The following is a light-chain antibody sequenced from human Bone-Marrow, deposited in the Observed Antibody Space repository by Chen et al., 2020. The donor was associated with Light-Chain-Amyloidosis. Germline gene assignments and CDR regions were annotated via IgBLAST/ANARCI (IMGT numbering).Light chain of an antibody. CDR3: SSYTITNTLV. V-gene: IGLV2-14*01. J-gene: IGLJ1*01. CDR1: SSDVGGDNH. Sequence: ALTQPASVSGSPGQSITLSCTGTSSDVGGDNHVSWYQQHPDKAPKLMIYEVTNRPSWVPDRFSGSKSDNTASLTISGLQTEDEADYFCSSYTITNTLVFGSGTRVTVL. CDR2: EVT.